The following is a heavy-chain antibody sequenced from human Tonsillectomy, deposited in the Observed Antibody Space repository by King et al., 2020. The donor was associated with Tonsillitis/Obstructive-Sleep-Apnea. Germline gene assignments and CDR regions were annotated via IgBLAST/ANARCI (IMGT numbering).Heavy chain of an antibody. V-gene: IGHV3-15*01. CDR2: SISKTVGGST. CDR3: TTGTRTGDLYY. D-gene: IGHD1-7*01. CDR1: GFTVIKAW. J-gene: IGHJ4*02. Sequence: VQLVESGGGLVKPGGSLRLSCAASGFTVIKAWVSWVRQAPWKGLEWGGRSISKTVGGSTEYAASVKGRFTISRDDSKKTLYLQMNSLKTEDTAVYYCTTGTRTGDLYYWGQGTLVTVSS.